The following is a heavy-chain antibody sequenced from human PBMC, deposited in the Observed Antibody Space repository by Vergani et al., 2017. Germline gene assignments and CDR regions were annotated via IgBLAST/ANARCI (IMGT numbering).Heavy chain of an antibody. J-gene: IGHJ6*03. CDR3: AKDEVTIFGVVIDYYYMDV. D-gene: IGHD3-3*01. V-gene: IGHV3-23*01. CDR2: ISGSGGST. Sequence: EVQLLESGGGLVQPGGSLRLSCAASGFTFSSYAMSWVRQAPGKGLEWVSAISGSGGSTYYADSVKGRFTISRDNSKNTLYLQMNSLRAEDTAVNYCAKDEVTIFGVVIDYYYMDVWGKGTTVTVSS. CDR1: GFTFSSYA.